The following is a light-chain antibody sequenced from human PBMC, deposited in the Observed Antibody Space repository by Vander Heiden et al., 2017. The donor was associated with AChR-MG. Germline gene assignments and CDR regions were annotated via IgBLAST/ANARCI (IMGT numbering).Light chain of an antibody. V-gene: IGLV2-14*01. CDR3: SSYTTSSTLV. Sequence: QSALTPPASVSGSPGQSITISCTCTSSDVGGNNYVTWYQQHPGKAPNLMIYDVSKRPSGVSNRFSGSKSGNTASLTISGLQAEDEADYCCSSYTTSSTLVFGGVTNLTVL. CDR2: DVS. J-gene: IGLJ3*02. CDR1: SSDVGGNNY.